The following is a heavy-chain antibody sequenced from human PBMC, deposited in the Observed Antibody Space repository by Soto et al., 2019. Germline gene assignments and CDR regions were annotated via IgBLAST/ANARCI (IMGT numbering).Heavy chain of an antibody. CDR1: GGTFRSYV. Sequence: QEQLVQSGAEVKKAGSSVKVSCKASGGTFRSYVITWVRQAPGQGLEWMGRSIPIFGTTNYAQKFQGRVTIIADESTSTAYMELSSLRSEDTAVYYCVIESGRTRGLDVWGQGTTVTVSS. D-gene: IGHD2-8*01. CDR3: VIESGRTRGLDV. J-gene: IGHJ6*02. CDR2: SIPIFGTT. V-gene: IGHV1-69*18.